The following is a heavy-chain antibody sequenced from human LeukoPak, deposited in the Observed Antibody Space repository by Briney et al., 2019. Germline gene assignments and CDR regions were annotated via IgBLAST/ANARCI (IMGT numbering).Heavy chain of an antibody. Sequence: SETLSLTCSVSGGSISSSSYYWGWIRQPPGKGLEWIGSIYYSGSTYYNPSLKSRVTISVDTSKNQFSLILSSLTAADTAVYYCARDDTVRLDYWGQGTLVTVSS. CDR1: GGSISSSSYY. J-gene: IGHJ4*02. CDR2: IYYSGST. D-gene: IGHD4-17*01. CDR3: ARDDTVRLDY. V-gene: IGHV4-39*07.